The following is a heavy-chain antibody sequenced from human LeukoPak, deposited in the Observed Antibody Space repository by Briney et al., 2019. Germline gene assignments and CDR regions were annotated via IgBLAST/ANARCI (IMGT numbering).Heavy chain of an antibody. J-gene: IGHJ4*02. Sequence: SETLSLTCTVSGGSISSGGYYWSWIRQHPGKGLEWIGYIYYSGSTYYNPSLKSRVTISVDTSKNQFSLNLSSVTAADTAVYYCAKWPPLGGQTDSWGQGTLVIVST. V-gene: IGHV4-31*03. CDR2: IYYSGST. D-gene: IGHD3-16*01. CDR3: AKWPPLGGQTDS. CDR1: GGSISSGGYY.